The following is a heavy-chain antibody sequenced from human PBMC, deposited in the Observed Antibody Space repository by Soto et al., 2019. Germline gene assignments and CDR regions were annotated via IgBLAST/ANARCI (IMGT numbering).Heavy chain of an antibody. CDR1: GYTFTTYD. CDR3: ARALGYTTGPDPYYFDS. Sequence: ASVKVSCKSSGYTFTTYDINWVRQAPGQGLEWIGWMNPYSGKTGYAQKFRDGVTMTRNASISTAHMELSGLISEDSALYFCARALGYTTGPDPYYFDSWGQGTLVTVSS. J-gene: IGHJ4*02. CDR2: MNPYSGKT. D-gene: IGHD5-12*01. V-gene: IGHV1-8*01.